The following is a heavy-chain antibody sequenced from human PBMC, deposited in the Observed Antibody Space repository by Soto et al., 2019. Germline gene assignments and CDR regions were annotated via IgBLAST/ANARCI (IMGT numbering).Heavy chain of an antibody. CDR1: GGTFSSYA. J-gene: IGHJ5*02. CDR2: IIPIFGTA. V-gene: IGHV1-69*06. Sequence: SVKVSCKASGGTFSSYATSWVRQAPGQGLEWMGGIIPIFGTANYAQKFQGRVTITADKSTSTAYMELSSLRSEDTAVYYCAGETGTTGVNWFDPWGQGTLVTVSS. CDR3: AGETGTTGVNWFDP. D-gene: IGHD1-1*01.